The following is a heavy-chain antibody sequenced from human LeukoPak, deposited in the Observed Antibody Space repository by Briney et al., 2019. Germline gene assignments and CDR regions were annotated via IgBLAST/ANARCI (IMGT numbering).Heavy chain of an antibody. CDR2: ISWNSGSI. Sequence: PGGSLRLSCAASGFTFDDYAMHWVRQAPGKGLEWVSGISWNSGSIGYADSVKGRFTISRDNAKNSLYLQMNSLRAEDMALYYCAKDRTDQPSYYYMDVWGKGTTVTVSS. CDR3: AKDRTDQPSYYYMDV. CDR1: GFTFDDYA. V-gene: IGHV3-9*03. D-gene: IGHD2-2*01. J-gene: IGHJ6*03.